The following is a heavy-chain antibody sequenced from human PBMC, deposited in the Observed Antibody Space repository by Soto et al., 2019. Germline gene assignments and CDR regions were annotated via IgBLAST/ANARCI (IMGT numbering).Heavy chain of an antibody. J-gene: IGHJ3*01. CDR2: ISPSSGGT. V-gene: IGHV1-46*03. CDR1: GYTFTRYY. D-gene: IGHD6-13*01. CDR3: TRSIITTAGTDAFDL. Sequence: ASVKVSCKASGYTFTRYYIPWVRQAPGHGPEWMGMISPSSGGTDYAQKFQGRVTMTRDTSTSTVYMELSSLRSEDTAVYYCTRSIITTAGTDAFDLWGQGTLVTVSS.